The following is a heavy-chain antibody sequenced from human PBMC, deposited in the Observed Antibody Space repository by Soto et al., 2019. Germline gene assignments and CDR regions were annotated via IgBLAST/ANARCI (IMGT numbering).Heavy chain of an antibody. CDR3: ASTFGELLADAFDS. J-gene: IGHJ3*02. Sequence: QVQLQESGPGLVKPSGTLSLTCTVSNASLSSRKWWTWVRQTPGKGREWIGEIYHSGSINHNPSRKSRVTMALEKSKTQFSLKMTAVTAADTAVYYCASTFGELLADAFDSWGQGTVVTVSS. CDR2: IYHSGSI. CDR1: NASLSSRKW. D-gene: IGHD3-10*01. V-gene: IGHV4-4*02.